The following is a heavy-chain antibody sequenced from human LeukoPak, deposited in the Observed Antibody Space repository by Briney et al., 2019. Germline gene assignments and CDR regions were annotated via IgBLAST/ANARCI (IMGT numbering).Heavy chain of an antibody. CDR2: ISGSGDNT. CDR1: GFTFSRYA. D-gene: IGHD4-17*01. V-gene: IGHV3-23*01. Sequence: SGGSLRLSRAASGFTFSRYAMSWVRQAPGKGLEWVSVISGSGDNTYYADSMKGRFTISRDNAKNSLYLQMNSLRADDTAVYYCARNDYGAQTPSDVWGQGTTVTVSS. CDR3: ARNDYGAQTPSDV. J-gene: IGHJ6*02.